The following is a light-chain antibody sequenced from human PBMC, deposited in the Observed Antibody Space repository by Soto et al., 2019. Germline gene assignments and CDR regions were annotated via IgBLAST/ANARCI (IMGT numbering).Light chain of an antibody. V-gene: IGLV3-21*02. CDR2: HDS. CDR3: QVWDSYSDHVV. CDR1: NIGSKS. J-gene: IGLJ3*02. Sequence: SSELTQPPSVSVAPGQTARITCGESNIGSKSVYWYQQKPGQAPVLVVSHDSDRPSGIPERFSGSNSGNTATLTISRVDAGDEADYFCQVWDSYSDHVVYGGGTKVTVL.